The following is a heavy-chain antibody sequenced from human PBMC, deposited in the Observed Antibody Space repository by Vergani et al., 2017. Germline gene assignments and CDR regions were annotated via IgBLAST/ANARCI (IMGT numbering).Heavy chain of an antibody. D-gene: IGHD3-3*01. Sequence: QVQLVESGAEVKKPGASVKVSCKASGYTFTGYYMHWVRQAPGQGLEWMGWINPNSGGTNYAQKFQGRVTMTRDTSISTAYMELSRLRSDDTAVYYCARDGNPYAFWSGYYFGFRWCWFDPWGQGTLVTVSS. CDR1: GYTFTGYY. CDR2: INPNSGGT. CDR3: ARDGNPYAFWSGYYFGFRWCWFDP. V-gene: IGHV1-2*02. J-gene: IGHJ5*02.